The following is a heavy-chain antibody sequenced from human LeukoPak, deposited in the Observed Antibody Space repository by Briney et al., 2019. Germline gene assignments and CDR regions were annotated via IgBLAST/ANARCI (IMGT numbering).Heavy chain of an antibody. CDR3: ATSRVFDY. Sequence: GGSLRLSCVTSGFTFSDYFMNWIRQTPGKGLEWLSFINSDGNNIYYTDSVKGRFTISRDNAKQTLYLEMNNLRLDDTAIYYCATSRVFDYWGQGTLVTVSS. CDR2: INSDGNNI. V-gene: IGHV3-11*04. J-gene: IGHJ4*02. CDR1: GFTFSDYF.